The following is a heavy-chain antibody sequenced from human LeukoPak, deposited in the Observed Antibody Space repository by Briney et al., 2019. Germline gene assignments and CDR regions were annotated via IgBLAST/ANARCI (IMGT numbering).Heavy chain of an antibody. V-gene: IGHV4-39*01. J-gene: IGHJ6*03. CDR1: GGSISSDTNY. Sequence: SETLSLTCTVSGGSISSDTNYWGWIRQPPGKGLGWIGSIYYSGSTYYNPSLKSRVTISVDTSKSQFSLKLDSVTAADTAVYYCVRLPDYYYYYMDVWGRGTSVTVSS. CDR2: IYYSGST. CDR3: VRLPDYYYYYMDV. D-gene: IGHD1-14*01.